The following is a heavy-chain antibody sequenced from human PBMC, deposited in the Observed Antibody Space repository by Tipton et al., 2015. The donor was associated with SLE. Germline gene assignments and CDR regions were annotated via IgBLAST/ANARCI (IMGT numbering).Heavy chain of an antibody. CDR1: GGSFSCYH. CDR3: ARGPFRRWPPGAY. J-gene: IGHJ4*02. D-gene: IGHD4-23*01. V-gene: IGHV4-34*04. CDR2: IADTGCP. Sequence: TLSLTCAVYGGSFSCYHWTWIRQPPGQGLEWVGEIADTGCPNDNPSLKSRATILLDTSQSQFSLILNSLTAADTAVYYCARGPFRRWPPGAYWGQGTLVTVSS.